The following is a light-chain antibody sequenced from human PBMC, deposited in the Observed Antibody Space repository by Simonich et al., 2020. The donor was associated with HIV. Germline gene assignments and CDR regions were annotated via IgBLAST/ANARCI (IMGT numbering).Light chain of an antibody. J-gene: IGKJ3*01. Sequence: DIVMTQSPLSLPVTPGEPASISCRSSQSLPHSNGYNYLDWYLQKPGQSPQLLIYLGSNRASGVPDRFSGSGSGTDFTLKISRVEAEDVGVYYCMQARQTPFTFGPGSKVDIK. V-gene: IGKV2-28*01. CDR1: QSLPHSNGYNY. CDR2: LGS. CDR3: MQARQTPFT.